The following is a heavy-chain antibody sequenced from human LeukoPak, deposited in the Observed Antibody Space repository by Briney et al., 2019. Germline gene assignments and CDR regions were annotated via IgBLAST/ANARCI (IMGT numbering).Heavy chain of an antibody. J-gene: IGHJ4*02. CDR2: ISSSSTYI. V-gene: IGHV3-21*01. Sequence: SGGSLRLSCAASGFTFSSYNMNWVRQAPGKGLEWVSSISSSSTYIYYADSVKGRFTISRDNAKNSLYLQMNSLRAEDTAVYYCVRENHGSFDYWGQGSLVTVSS. CDR3: VRENHGSFDY. D-gene: IGHD1-14*01. CDR1: GFTFSSYN.